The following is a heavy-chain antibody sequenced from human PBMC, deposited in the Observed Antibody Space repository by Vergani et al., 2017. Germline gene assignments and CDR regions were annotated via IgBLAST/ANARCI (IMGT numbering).Heavy chain of an antibody. CDR2: IYYSGST. V-gene: IGHV4-59*01. CDR3: ARVRRIFCSRGRCYEGCYSYMNG. D-gene: IGHD2-15*01. Sequence: QVQLQESGPGLVKPSETLSLTCTVSGGSISSYYWSWIRQPPGKGLEWIGHIYYSGSTNYNPSLRSRVTISVDTSKNQFSLKLSSVTAADTAVYYCARVRRIFCSRGRCYEGCYSYMNGSGEGT. J-gene: IGHJ6*03. CDR1: GGSISSYY.